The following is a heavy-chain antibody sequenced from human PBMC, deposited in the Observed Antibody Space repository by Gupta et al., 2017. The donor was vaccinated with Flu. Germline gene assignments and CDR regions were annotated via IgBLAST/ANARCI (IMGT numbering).Heavy chain of an antibody. CDR3: ASFRQYYYDSSGYPHDY. Sequence: QVQLVQSGAEVKKPGASVKVSCQASGYTFTGYYMHWVRQAPGQGLEWMGWINPNSGGTNYAQKFQGRVTMTRDTSISTAYMELSRLRSDDTAVYYCASFRQYYYDSSGYPHDYWGQGTLVTVSS. V-gene: IGHV1-2*02. J-gene: IGHJ4*02. CDR2: INPNSGGT. D-gene: IGHD3-22*01. CDR1: GYTFTGYY.